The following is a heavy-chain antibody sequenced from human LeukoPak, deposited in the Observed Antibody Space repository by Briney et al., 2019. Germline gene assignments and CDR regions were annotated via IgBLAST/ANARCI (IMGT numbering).Heavy chain of an antibody. J-gene: IGHJ4*02. CDR1: GVSINTYF. V-gene: IGHV4-59*01. CDR2: VYYNGIT. CDR3: ASQLGGTTFH. D-gene: IGHD1/OR15-1a*01. Sequence: SATLSLTCTVSGVSINTYFWGWIRQPPGKGLEWIGYVYYNGITNYNPSLKSRVSISLDTSKNQFSLRLNSVTAAETAVYYCASQLGGTTFHWGQGILVTVSS.